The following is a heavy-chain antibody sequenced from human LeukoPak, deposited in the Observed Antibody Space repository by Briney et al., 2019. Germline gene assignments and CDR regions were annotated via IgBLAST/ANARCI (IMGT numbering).Heavy chain of an antibody. V-gene: IGHV5-51*01. CDR2: IYPGDSDS. Sequence: GQSLKISCKGSGYTFTTYWIGWVRQMPGKGREWMGSIYPGDSDSRYIPSFQGQVTISADKSISTAHLQWSSLKASHSPSYYFLSDGLGSILFGFDKWGEGTLVSVPS. CDR3: LSDGLGSILFGFDK. J-gene: IGHJ4*02. D-gene: IGHD3/OR15-3a*01. CDR1: GYTFTTYW.